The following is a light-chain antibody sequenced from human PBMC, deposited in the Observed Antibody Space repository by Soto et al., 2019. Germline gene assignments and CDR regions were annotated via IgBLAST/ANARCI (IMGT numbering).Light chain of an antibody. CDR2: KAS. CDR1: QSISSW. J-gene: IGKJ1*01. Sequence: DIQMTQSPSTLSASVGDRVTITCRASQSISSWLTWYQQKAGQAPKLLIYKASIVESGVPSRFSGSGSGIEFTLTIINLQPDDSATYYCQQYSYFATFGQGTRVEVK. V-gene: IGKV1-5*03. CDR3: QQYSYFAT.